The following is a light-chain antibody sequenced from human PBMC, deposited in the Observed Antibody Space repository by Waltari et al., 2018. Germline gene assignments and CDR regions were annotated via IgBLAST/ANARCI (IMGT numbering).Light chain of an antibody. Sequence: VVLTQTPLSLPVTLGEPASLSCTSSQSLVDRADGNTYLDWFLQKPGQSPQRLIFMVSHRASGVPDRFSGSGSGSDFTLQISRVEADDVGIYYCMQRMEFPLTFGGGTKVEIK. V-gene: IGKV2-40*01. J-gene: IGKJ4*01. CDR1: QSLVDRADGNTY. CDR3: MQRMEFPLT. CDR2: MVS.